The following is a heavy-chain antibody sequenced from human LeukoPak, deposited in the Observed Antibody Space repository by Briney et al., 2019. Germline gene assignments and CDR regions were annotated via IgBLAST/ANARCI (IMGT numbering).Heavy chain of an antibody. Sequence: TGGSLRLSCAASGFTFSSYAMHWVRQAPGKGVEWVAVISYDGSNKYYADSVKGRFTISRDNSKNTLYLQMNSLRAEGTAVYYCARDRSSWGRSGWYTIDYWGQGTLVTVSS. CDR3: ARDRSSWGRSGWYTIDY. J-gene: IGHJ4*02. D-gene: IGHD6-19*01. CDR1: GFTFSSYA. CDR2: ISYDGSNK. V-gene: IGHV3-30-3*01.